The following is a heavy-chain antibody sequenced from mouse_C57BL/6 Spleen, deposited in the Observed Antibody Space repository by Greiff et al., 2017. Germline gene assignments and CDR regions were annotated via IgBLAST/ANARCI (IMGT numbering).Heavy chain of an antibody. Sequence: QVQLQQSGAELVKPGASVKISCKASGYAFSSYWMNWVKQRPGKGLEWIGQIYPGDGDTNYNGKFKGKATLTADKSSSTAYMQLSSLTSEDSAVYFCATIYYDYVFDYWGQGTTLTVSS. V-gene: IGHV1-80*01. D-gene: IGHD2-4*01. CDR2: IYPGDGDT. J-gene: IGHJ2*01. CDR3: ATIYYDYVFDY. CDR1: GYAFSSYW.